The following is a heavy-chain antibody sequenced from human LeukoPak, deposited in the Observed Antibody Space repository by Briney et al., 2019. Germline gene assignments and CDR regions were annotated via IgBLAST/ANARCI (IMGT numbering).Heavy chain of an antibody. Sequence: SGGSLRLSCAASGFTFSAYEMNWVRQAPGKGLEWVSYIGSSGSTVYYADSVKGRFTISRDNAKNSLYLQMNSLRAEDTAIYYCARDPYNGNYGDSYYYYMDVWGKGTTVTISS. D-gene: IGHD1-26*01. CDR2: IGSSGSTV. J-gene: IGHJ6*03. V-gene: IGHV3-48*03. CDR3: ARDPYNGNYGDSYYYYMDV. CDR1: GFTFSAYE.